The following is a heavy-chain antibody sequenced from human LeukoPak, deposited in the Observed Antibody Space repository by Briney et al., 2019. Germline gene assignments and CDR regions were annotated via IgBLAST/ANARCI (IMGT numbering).Heavy chain of an antibody. CDR2: MKTSGST. CDR1: GGSISSYY. Sequence: SESLSLTCTVSGGSISSYYWSWIRQPAGKGLEWVGRMKTSGSTDYNPSLKSRVTMSVDTSKNQFSLKLTQLDTADTAVYQRAREEGQQAGYYLDYRGQGTLVTASS. D-gene: IGHD6-13*01. J-gene: IGHJ4*02. CDR3: AREEGQQAGYYLDY. V-gene: IGHV4-4*07.